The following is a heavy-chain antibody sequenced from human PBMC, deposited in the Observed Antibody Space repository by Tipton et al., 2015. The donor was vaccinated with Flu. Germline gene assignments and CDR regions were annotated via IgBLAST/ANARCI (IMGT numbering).Heavy chain of an antibody. CDR2: VYHTGTT. CDR3: ARLTYYYGSGTSDY. V-gene: IGHV4-38-2*01. J-gene: IGHJ4*02. D-gene: IGHD3-10*01. Sequence: TLSLTCAVSGYSISSGHYWGWIRQPPGKGLEWIGSVYHTGTTYYNPSLQSRVTISLDASKNQFSLRLTSLTDADTAVYYCARLTYYYGSGTSDYWGQGTLVTVSS. CDR1: GYSISSGHY.